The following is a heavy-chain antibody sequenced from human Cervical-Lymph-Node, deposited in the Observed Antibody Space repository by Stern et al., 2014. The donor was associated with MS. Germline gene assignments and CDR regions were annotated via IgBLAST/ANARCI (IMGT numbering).Heavy chain of an antibody. V-gene: IGHV1-46*01. J-gene: IGHJ5*02. CDR2: FNPSGDST. Sequence: VQLVQSGAEVKKPGASVKVSCKVSGYTFTSPYIHWVRQAPGQGLEWMGIFNPSGDSTSSAPQFQSRLTMTKDTSTSTVNMHLSSLRSEDTAVYYCARGFVTTENWFDHWGQGTLVTVSS. CDR1: GYTFTSPY. D-gene: IGHD1-14*01. CDR3: ARGFVTTENWFDH.